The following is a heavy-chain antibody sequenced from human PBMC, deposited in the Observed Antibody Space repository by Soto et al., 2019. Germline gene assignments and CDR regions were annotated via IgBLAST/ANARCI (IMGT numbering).Heavy chain of an antibody. D-gene: IGHD6-13*01. J-gene: IGHJ4*02. CDR1: GGTFSSYA. Sequence: QVQLVQSGAEVKKPGSSVKVSCKASGGTFSSYAISWVRQAPGQGLEWMGGIIPIFGTANYAQKFQGRVTITADKSTSRAYMELSSLRSEDTAVYYCARVGRYTGSSSWRDYFDYWGQGTLVTVSS. V-gene: IGHV1-69*06. CDR3: ARVGRYTGSSSWRDYFDY. CDR2: IIPIFGTA.